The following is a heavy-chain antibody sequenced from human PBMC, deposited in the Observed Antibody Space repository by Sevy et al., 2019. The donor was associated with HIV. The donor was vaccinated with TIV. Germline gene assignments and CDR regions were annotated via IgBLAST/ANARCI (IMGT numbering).Heavy chain of an antibody. CDR2: LSYDDSDE. D-gene: IGHD3-10*01. CDR1: GFIFSTSP. J-gene: IGHJ4*02. V-gene: IGHV3-30-3*02. Sequence: GGSLRLSCAASGFIFSTSPMHWVRQAPGKGLECVAILSYDDSDENYADTVKDRFTNSRDNSKNTLYLQMNSLRTEDTAEDYCGKDDLGSIDYWGQGTLVTVSS. CDR3: GKDDLGSIDY.